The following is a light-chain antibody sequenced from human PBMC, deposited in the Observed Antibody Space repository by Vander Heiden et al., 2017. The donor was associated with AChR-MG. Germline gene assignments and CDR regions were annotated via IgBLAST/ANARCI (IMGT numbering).Light chain of an antibody. Sequence: EIVMTQSPATLSASPGEGATLSCWASQSVMSNLAWYQQKPGQTPRLLIYDSSSRATGIPVRFSGSGSETEFTLTISSLQSEDFAVYYCQQENDWPLTFGRGTKVDFK. V-gene: IGKV3-15*01. J-gene: IGKJ1*01. CDR3: QQENDWPLT. CDR2: DSS. CDR1: QSVMSN.